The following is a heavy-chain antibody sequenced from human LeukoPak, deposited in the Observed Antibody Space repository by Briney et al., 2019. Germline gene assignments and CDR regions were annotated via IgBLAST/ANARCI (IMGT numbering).Heavy chain of an antibody. V-gene: IGHV4-59*01. Sequence: PSETLSLTCTVSGGSISSYYWSWIRQPPGQGLEGIGYIYYSGTTNYNPSLKSRVTISVDTSKDQFFLKLSSVTAAGTAVYYCARVEAGPYYYYGMDVWGQGTTVTVSS. J-gene: IGHJ6*02. CDR1: GGSISSYY. D-gene: IGHD6-13*01. CDR2: IYYSGTT. CDR3: ARVEAGPYYYYGMDV.